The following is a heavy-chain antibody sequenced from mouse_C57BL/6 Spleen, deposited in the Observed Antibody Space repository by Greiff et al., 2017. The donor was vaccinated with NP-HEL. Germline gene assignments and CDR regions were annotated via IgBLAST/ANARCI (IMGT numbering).Heavy chain of an antibody. V-gene: IGHV1-52*01. D-gene: IGHD1-1*01. CDR3: ARSDYCGSSSYAMDY. CDR2: IDPSDSET. J-gene: IGHJ4*01. Sequence: VQLQQPGAELVRPGSSVKLSCKASGYTFTSYWMHWVKQRPIQGLEWIGNIDPSDSETHYNQKFKDKATLTVDKSSSTAYMQLSSLTSEDSAVYYCARSDYCGSSSYAMDYWGQGTSVTVSS. CDR1: GYTFTSYW.